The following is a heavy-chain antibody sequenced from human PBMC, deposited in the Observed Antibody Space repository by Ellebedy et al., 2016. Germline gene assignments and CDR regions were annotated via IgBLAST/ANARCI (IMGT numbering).Heavy chain of an antibody. V-gene: IGHV4-59*01. J-gene: IGHJ6*02. CDR2: IYYSGST. Sequence: SETLSLTXTVSGGSISSYYWSWIRQPPGKGLEWIGYIYYSGSTNYNPSLKSRVTISVDTSKNQFSLKLSSVTAADTAVYYCARAIFEGGMDVWGQGTTVTVSS. CDR1: GGSISSYY. CDR3: ARAIFEGGMDV.